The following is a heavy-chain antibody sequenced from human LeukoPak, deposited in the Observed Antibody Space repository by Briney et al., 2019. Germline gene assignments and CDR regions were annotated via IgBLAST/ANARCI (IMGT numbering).Heavy chain of an antibody. CDR1: GGSISSYY. J-gene: IGHJ4*02. V-gene: IGHV4-59*01. Sequence: SETLSLTCIVSGGSISSYYWSWIRQPPGKGLEWIGYIYYSGSTNYNPSLKSRVTISVDTSKNQFSLKLSSVTAADTAVYYCAREGGGYFDYWGQGTLVTVSS. CDR2: IYYSGST. D-gene: IGHD3-16*01. CDR3: AREGGGYFDY.